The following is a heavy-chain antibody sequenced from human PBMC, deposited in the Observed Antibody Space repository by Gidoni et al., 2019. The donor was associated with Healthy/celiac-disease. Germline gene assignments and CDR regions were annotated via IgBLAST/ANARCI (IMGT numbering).Heavy chain of an antibody. CDR3: AREDIFSSAKGAGGDAFDI. J-gene: IGHJ3*02. V-gene: IGHV1-18*01. CDR2: ISAYNGNT. Sequence: QVQLVQSGAEVKKPGASVKVSCTASGYTFTRHGISWVRQAPGKELEWMEWISAYNGNTNYAQKLQGRVTMTTDTSTSTAYMELRSLRSDDTAVYYCAREDIFSSAKGAGGDAFDIWGQGTMVTVSS. D-gene: IGHD3-9*01. CDR1: GYTFTRHG.